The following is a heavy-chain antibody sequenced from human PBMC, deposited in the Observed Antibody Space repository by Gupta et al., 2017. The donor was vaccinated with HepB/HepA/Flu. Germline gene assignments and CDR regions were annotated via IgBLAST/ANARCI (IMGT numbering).Heavy chain of an antibody. J-gene: IGHJ6*04. CDR2: IYQSGSA. CDR3: VKGVDV. CDR1: GGSISSYY. V-gene: IGHV4-59*01. Sequence: QVQLQESGPGLVKPSETLSLTCAVSGGSISSYYWSWIRQPPGKGLEWIGYIYQSGSANYNPSLKSRVTISVDTSKNQLSLRLSSVTAADTAVYFCVKGVDVWGKGTTVTVSS.